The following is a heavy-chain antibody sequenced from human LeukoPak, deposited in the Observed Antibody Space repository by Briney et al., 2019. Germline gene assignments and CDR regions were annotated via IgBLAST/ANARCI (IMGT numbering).Heavy chain of an antibody. CDR2: ISSSSSYI. J-gene: IGHJ4*02. CDR1: GFTFSSYS. D-gene: IGHD3-9*01. CDR3: AKGGYFDWLFLAHH. Sequence: PGGSLRLSCAASGFTFSSYSMNWVRQAPGKGLEWVSSISSSSSYIYYADSVKGRFTISRDNAKNSLYLQMNSLRAEDTAVYYCAKGGYFDWLFLAHHWGQGTLVTVSS. V-gene: IGHV3-21*01.